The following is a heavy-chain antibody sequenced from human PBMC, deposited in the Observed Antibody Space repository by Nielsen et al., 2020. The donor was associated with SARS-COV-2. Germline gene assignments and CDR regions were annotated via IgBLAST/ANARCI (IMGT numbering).Heavy chain of an antibody. Sequence: GESLKISCAASGFSFNTHAMSWVRQAPGKGLEWVSAISGSGGSTYYADSVKGRFTISRDNSKNTLYLQMNSLRAEDTAVYYCAKDLSRFDYSNSDYWGQGTLVTVSS. CDR2: ISGSGGST. CDR3: AKDLSRFDYSNSDY. D-gene: IGHD4-11*01. J-gene: IGHJ4*02. V-gene: IGHV3-23*01. CDR1: GFSFNTHA.